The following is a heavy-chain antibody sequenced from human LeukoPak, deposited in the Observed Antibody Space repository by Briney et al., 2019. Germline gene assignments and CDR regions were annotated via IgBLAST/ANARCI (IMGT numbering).Heavy chain of an antibody. D-gene: IGHD5-18*01. CDR2: IYYSGST. CDR1: GGSISSSSYY. Sequence: SETMSLTCTVSGGSISSSSYYWGWIRQPPGKGLEWIGSIYYSGSTYYNPSLKSRVTISVDTSKNQFSLKLSSVTAADTSVYYCATQMDTAMVFTPYFDYWGQGTLVTVSS. V-gene: IGHV4-39*01. J-gene: IGHJ4*02. CDR3: ATQMDTAMVFTPYFDY.